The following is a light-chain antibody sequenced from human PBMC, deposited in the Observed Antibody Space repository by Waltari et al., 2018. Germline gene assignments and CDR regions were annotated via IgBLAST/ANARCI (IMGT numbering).Light chain of an antibody. Sequence: DIQMTQSPSTLSASVGDRVTITCRASQSVSSWLAWYQPKTGRAPKLLIYEASSLEGGVPSRFSGSGSGTEFTLTISSLQPDDFATYYCQQYNSHSTWTFGQGTKVEIK. V-gene: IGKV1-5*01. CDR1: QSVSSW. CDR2: EAS. J-gene: IGKJ1*01. CDR3: QQYNSHSTWT.